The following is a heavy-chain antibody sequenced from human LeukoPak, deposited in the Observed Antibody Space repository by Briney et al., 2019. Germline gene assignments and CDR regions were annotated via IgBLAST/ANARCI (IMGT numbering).Heavy chain of an antibody. CDR2: ISAYNGNT. J-gene: IGHJ4*02. V-gene: IGHV1-18*01. D-gene: IGHD2-2*01. CDR1: DYTFTSYG. CDR3: ARGSHVVVPAAVDY. Sequence: GASVKVSCKASDYTFTSYGISWVRQAPGQGLEWMGWISAYNGNTNYAQKLQGRVTMTTDTSTSTAYMELRSLRSDDTAVYYCARGSHVVVPAAVDYWGQGTLVTVSS.